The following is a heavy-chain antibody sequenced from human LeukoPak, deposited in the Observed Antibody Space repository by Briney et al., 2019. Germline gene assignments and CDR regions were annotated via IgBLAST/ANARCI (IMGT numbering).Heavy chain of an antibody. V-gene: IGHV1-8*01. J-gene: IGHJ6*03. CDR3: ARGVEMATIKDYMDV. D-gene: IGHD5-24*01. CDR2: MHPNSGNT. Sequence: ASVKVSCKASGYTFTSYDINWVRQATGQGLEWMGWMHPNSGNTGYAQNFQGRVTMTRNTSISTAYMELSSLRSEDTAVYYCARGVEMATIKDYMDVWGKGTTVTVSS. CDR1: GYTFTSYD.